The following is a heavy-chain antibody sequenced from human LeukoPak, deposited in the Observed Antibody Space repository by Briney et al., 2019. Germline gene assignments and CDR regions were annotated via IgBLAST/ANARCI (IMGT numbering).Heavy chain of an antibody. Sequence: SKTLSLTCAVYGGSFSGYYWSWIRQPPGKGLEWIGEINHSGSTNYNPSLKSRVTISVDTSKNQFSLKLSSVTAADTAVYYCARARVGYSNYGTYYYYGMDVWGQGTTVTVSS. V-gene: IGHV4-34*01. CDR3: ARARVGYSNYGTYYYYGMDV. J-gene: IGHJ6*02. D-gene: IGHD4-11*01. CDR1: GGSFSGYY. CDR2: INHSGST.